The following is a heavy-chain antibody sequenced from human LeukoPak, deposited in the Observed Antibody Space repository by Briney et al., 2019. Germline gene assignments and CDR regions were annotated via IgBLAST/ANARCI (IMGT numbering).Heavy chain of an antibody. Sequence: PSETLSLTCTVSGGSISSSSYYWGWIRQPPGKGLEWIGSIYYSGSTYYNPSLKSRVTMSVDTSKNQFSLKLSSVTAADTAVYYCARDSGYCSSTSCYGWFDPWGQGTLVTVSS. V-gene: IGHV4-39*07. CDR3: ARDSGYCSSTSCYGWFDP. J-gene: IGHJ5*02. D-gene: IGHD2-2*01. CDR1: GGSISSSSYY. CDR2: IYYSGST.